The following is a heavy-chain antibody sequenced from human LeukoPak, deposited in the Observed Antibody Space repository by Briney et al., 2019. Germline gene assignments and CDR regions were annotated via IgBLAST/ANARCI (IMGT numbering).Heavy chain of an antibody. CDR3: AKRPSDFGDYVTYFDY. V-gene: IGHV3-30*18. CDR2: ISDDGRSK. D-gene: IGHD4-17*01. CDR1: GFSFISYG. Sequence: SGGSLRLSCAASGFSFISYGMHWVRQAPGKGLEWVGVISDDGRSKDYADSVKARFTISRDNSKETLYLQMNSLRAEDTAVYYCAKRPSDFGDYVTYFDYWGQGTLVTVSS. J-gene: IGHJ4*02.